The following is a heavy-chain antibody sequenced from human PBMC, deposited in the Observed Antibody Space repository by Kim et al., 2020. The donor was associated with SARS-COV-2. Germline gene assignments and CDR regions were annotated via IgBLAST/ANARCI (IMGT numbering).Heavy chain of an antibody. J-gene: IGHJ4*02. D-gene: IGHD5-12*01. Sequence: DAENDRFTISRDNAKNSLYLQMNSRRAGDTAVYYCAREGGMATITDFDYWGQGTLVTVSS. CDR3: AREGGMATITDFDY. V-gene: IGHV3-21*01.